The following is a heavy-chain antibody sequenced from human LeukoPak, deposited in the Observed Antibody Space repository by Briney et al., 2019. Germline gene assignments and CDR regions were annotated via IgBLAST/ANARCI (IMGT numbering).Heavy chain of an antibody. V-gene: IGHV4-4*07. D-gene: IGHD3-22*01. J-gene: IGHJ5*02. CDR3: AREKIGYYDGSGRGWFDP. CDR1: GGSFTDYS. Sequence: SETLSLTCSVYGGSFTDYSWSWIRQPAGKGLEWIGRVYTSGSTNYNPSLKSRVTISVDTSKKQFSLKLSSVTAADTAVYYCAREKIGYYDGSGRGWFDPWGQGTLVTVSS. CDR2: VYTSGST.